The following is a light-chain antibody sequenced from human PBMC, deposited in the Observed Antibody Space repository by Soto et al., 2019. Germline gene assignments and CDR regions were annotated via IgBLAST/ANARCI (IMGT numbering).Light chain of an antibody. V-gene: IGLV1-47*01. CDR2: RNN. CDR3: AAWDDSLSGVV. Sequence: QSVLTQRPSASGTPGQRVTISCSGSSSNIGSNSVYWYQQLPGTAPKLLIYRNNQRPSGVPDRFSGSKSGTSAALAISGLRSEDEADYYCAAWDDSLSGVVFGGGTKLTVL. J-gene: IGLJ2*01. CDR1: SSNIGSNS.